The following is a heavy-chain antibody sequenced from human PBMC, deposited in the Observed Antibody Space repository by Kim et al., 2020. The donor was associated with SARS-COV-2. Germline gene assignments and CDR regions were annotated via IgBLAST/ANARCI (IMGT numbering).Heavy chain of an antibody. J-gene: IGHJ4*02. CDR2: IYYSGST. D-gene: IGHD3-22*01. CDR3: ARLPGITMIVVVIN. V-gene: IGHV4-39*01. Sequence: SETLSLTCTVSGGSISSSSYYWGWIRQPPGKGLEWIGSIYYSGSTYYNPSLKSRVTISVDTSKNQFSLKLSSVTAADTAVYYCARLPGITMIVVVINWGQGTLVTVSS. CDR1: GGSISSSSYY.